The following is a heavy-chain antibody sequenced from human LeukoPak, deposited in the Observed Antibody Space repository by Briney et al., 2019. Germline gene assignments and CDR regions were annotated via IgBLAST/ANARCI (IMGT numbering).Heavy chain of an antibody. J-gene: IGHJ4*02. D-gene: IGHD5-24*01. CDR2: INHSGST. V-gene: IGHV4-34*01. CDR3: ARPSRWLQLRGYFDY. CDR1: GGPFRVYS. Sequence: SRTLSLPCAAYGGPFRVYSWSWTRQPPGKGLEWIGEINHSGSTNYNPSLKSRVTISVDTSKNQFSLKLSSVTAADTAVYYCARPSRWLQLRGYFDYWGQGTLVTVSS.